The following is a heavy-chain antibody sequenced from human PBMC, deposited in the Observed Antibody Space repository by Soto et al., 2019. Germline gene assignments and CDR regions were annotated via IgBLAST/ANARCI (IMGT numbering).Heavy chain of an antibody. J-gene: IGHJ6*03. CDR3: ARVMGPGGQYYYYYYMDV. CDR2: IYSGGST. D-gene: IGHD3-10*01. V-gene: IGHV3-53*04. CDR1: GFTVSSNY. Sequence: GGSLRLSCAASGFTVSSNYMSWVRQAPGKGLEWVSVIYSGGSTYYADSVKGRFTISRHNSKNTLYPQMNSLRAEDTAVYYCARVMGPGGQYYYYYYMDVWGKGNTVTVS.